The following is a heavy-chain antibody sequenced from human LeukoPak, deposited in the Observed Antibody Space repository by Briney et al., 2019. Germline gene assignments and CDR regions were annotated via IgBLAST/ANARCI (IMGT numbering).Heavy chain of an antibody. CDR2: INHSGST. D-gene: IGHD4-23*01. Sequence: SETLSLTCAVYGGSFSGYFWNWIRQPPGKVLEWIGEINHSGSTNYNPSLKSRVTISVDTSKNQFSLTLSSVTAADTAVYYCARDPTNDYGGNPGLWGQGTLVTVSS. CDR1: GGSFSGYF. J-gene: IGHJ4*02. CDR3: ARDPTNDYGGNPGL. V-gene: IGHV4-34*01.